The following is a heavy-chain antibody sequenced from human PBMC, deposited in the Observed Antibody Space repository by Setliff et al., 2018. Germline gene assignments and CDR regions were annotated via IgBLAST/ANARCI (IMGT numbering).Heavy chain of an antibody. D-gene: IGHD2-15*01. CDR3: TVAPGYCSGGSCSYYYYGMDV. Sequence: PGGSLRLSCAASGFTFSIYSMSWVRQAPGKGLEWVALISATGGATYYADSVKGRFTISRDDSKSIAYLQMNSLKTEDTAVYYCTVAPGYCSGGSCSYYYYGMDVWGQGTTVTVSS. CDR2: ISATGGAT. CDR1: GFTFSIYS. J-gene: IGHJ6*02. V-gene: IGHV3-23*01.